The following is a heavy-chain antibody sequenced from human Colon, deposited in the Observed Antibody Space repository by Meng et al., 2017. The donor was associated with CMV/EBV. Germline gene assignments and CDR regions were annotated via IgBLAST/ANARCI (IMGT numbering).Heavy chain of an antibody. D-gene: IGHD3-3*01. CDR3: ARDWVIFLEWSGVFDY. Sequence: GESLKISCAASGFSVSRNYLSWVRQGPGKGLEWVAVIYDTGTTYYEDSVKGRFTISRDNSKNTLYLQMNSLRAEDTAVYYCARDWVIFLEWSGVFDYWGQGTLVTVSS. V-gene: IGHV3-66*03. J-gene: IGHJ4*02. CDR2: IYDTGTT. CDR1: GFSVSRNY.